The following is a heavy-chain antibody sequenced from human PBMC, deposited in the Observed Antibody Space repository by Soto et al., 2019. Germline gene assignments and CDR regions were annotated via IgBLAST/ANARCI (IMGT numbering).Heavy chain of an antibody. J-gene: IGHJ4*02. CDR3: ARLTASVWGFDY. D-gene: IGHD6-19*01. CDR1: GFNVSNHS. CDR2: LYSGGST. Sequence: EVQLVESGGGLIQPGGSLRLSCAASGFNVSNHSMSWVRQAPGRGLEWVSFLYSGGSTYYADSVKGRFTISRDSSKNTLYLHVNSLRAEDTAVYYCARLTASVWGFDYWGQGTLVTVSS. V-gene: IGHV3-53*01.